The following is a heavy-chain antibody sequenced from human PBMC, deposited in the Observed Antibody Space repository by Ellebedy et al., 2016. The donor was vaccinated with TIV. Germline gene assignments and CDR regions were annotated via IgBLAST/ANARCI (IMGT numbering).Heavy chain of an antibody. CDR1: GGSISSSDYY. V-gene: IGHV4-39*01. CDR2: IYYSGNT. D-gene: IGHD2-21*02. Sequence: MPSETLSLTCTVSGGSISSSDYYWGWIRQPPGKGLEWIGTIYYSGNTYYNPSLKSRVTIPVDTSKNQFSLKLSSVTAADTAVYYCASSFPPYCGGDCYSLYFDYWGQGTLVTVSS. CDR3: ASSFPPYCGGDCYSLYFDY. J-gene: IGHJ4*02.